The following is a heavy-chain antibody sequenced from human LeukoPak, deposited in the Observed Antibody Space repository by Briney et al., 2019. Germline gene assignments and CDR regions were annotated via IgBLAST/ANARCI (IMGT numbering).Heavy chain of an antibody. CDR2: IYYSGST. CDR1: GGSISSSSYY. V-gene: IGHV4-39*07. Sequence: SETLSLTCTVSGGSISSSSYYWGWIRQPPGKGLEWIGSIYYSGSTNYNPSLKSRVTISVDTSKNQFSLKLSSVTAADTAVYYCARGYCSSSSCPDFDYWGQGTLVTVSS. CDR3: ARGYCSSSSCPDFDY. J-gene: IGHJ4*02. D-gene: IGHD2-2*01.